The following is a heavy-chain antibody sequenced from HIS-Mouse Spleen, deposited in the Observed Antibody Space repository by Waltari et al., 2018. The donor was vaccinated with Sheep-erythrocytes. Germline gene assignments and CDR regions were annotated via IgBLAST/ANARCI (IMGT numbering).Heavy chain of an antibody. CDR3: ARRTYYDFWSGYYTDAFDI. CDR2: INPVDSDT. D-gene: IGHD3-3*01. V-gene: IGHV5-51*03. J-gene: IGHJ3*02. CDR1: GYSFTSYW. Sequence: EVQLVQSGAEVKKPGESLKISCKGSGYSFTSYWIGWVRQMHGKGLEWMGIINPVDSDTSYRPAFQGQVPISADKSISTAYLHWSSLKASDTAMYYCARRTYYDFWSGYYTDAFDIWGQGTMVTVSS.